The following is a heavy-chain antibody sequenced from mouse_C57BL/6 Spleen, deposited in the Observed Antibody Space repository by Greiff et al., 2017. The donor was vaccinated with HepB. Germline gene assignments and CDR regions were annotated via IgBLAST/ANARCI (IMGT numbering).Heavy chain of an antibody. Sequence: QVQLQQPGAELVKPGASVKMSCKASGYTFTSYWITWVKQRPGQGLEWIGDIYPGSGSTNYNEKFKSKATLTVDTSSSTAYMQLSSLTSEDSAVYYGARGKGLRAWFAYWGQGTLVTVSA. V-gene: IGHV1-55*01. D-gene: IGHD3-3*01. CDR1: GYTFTSYW. CDR2: IYPGSGST. CDR3: ARGKGLRAWFAY. J-gene: IGHJ3*01.